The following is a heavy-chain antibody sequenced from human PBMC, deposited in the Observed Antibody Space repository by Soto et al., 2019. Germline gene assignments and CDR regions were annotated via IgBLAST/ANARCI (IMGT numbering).Heavy chain of an antibody. D-gene: IGHD2-21*02. CDR2: INVYNGDR. CDR3: ARLQLGGDRMLNWFDP. CDR1: GYIFTKYG. V-gene: IGHV1-18*01. J-gene: IGHJ5*02. Sequence: QVQVVQSGPELKKPGASVKVSCKAQGYIFTKYGIGWVRQAPGHGLEWMGLINVYNGDRKVAQKFQDRVSMTTDTATDTEYTELKSLRSGDTAVYYCARLQLGGDRMLNWFDPWGQGTLVTVSS.